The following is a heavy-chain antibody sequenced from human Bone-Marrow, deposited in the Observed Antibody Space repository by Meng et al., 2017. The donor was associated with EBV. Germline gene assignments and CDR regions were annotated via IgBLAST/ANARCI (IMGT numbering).Heavy chain of an antibody. CDR2: IWYDGSNK. Sequence: QVQLVEPGGGVVQRGRSLRLSCAASGFTFSSYGMHWVRQAPGKGLEWVAVIWYDGSNKYYADSVKGRFTISRDNSKNTLYLQMNSLRAEDTAVYYCARDIPSGAGVQGAPDYWGQGTLVTVSS. CDR3: ARDIPSGAGVQGAPDY. CDR1: GFTFSSYG. D-gene: IGHD3-10*01. J-gene: IGHJ4*02. V-gene: IGHV3-33*01.